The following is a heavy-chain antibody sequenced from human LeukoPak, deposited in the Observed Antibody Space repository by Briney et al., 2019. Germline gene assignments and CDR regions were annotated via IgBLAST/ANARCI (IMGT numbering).Heavy chain of an antibody. J-gene: IGHJ4*02. CDR2: INPYNGNT. V-gene: IGHV1-18*01. D-gene: IGHD2-2*03. CDR1: GYTFTSYG. CDR3: ARGERKYGSDPYFDY. Sequence: VASVKVSCKASGYTFTSYGIRWVRQAPGQGLEWMGWINPYNGNTNYAQKLQGRVTMTTDTSTSTAYMELRSLRSDDTAVYYCARGERKYGSDPYFDYWGQGTLVTVSS.